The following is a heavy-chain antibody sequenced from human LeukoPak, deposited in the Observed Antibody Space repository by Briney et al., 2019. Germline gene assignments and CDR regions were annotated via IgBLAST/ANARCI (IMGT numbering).Heavy chain of an antibody. V-gene: IGHV1-2*02. D-gene: IGHD3-22*01. Sequence: ASVTVSCKASGYTFTGYYMHWVRQAPGQGLEWMGWINPNSGGTNYAQKFQGRVTMTRDTSISTAYMELSRLRSDDTAVYYCARDFGGGTMIVVVTTSWFDPWGQGTLVTVSS. CDR1: GYTFTGYY. J-gene: IGHJ5*02. CDR2: INPNSGGT. CDR3: ARDFGGGTMIVVVTTSWFDP.